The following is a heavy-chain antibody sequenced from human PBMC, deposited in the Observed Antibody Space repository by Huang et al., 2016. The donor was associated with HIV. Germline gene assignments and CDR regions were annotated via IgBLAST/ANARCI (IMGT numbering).Heavy chain of an antibody. Sequence: QVQLVESGGGVVQPGSSLRLSCAASGFPFNNHAMHWVRQAPGKGVDGVAVISNDGSNNYDADSVKGRFTISRDSSKSTLFLHMTSLRTEDTAVYYCARAKDTWDAYDIWGQGTMVIVSS. CDR2: ISNDGSNN. V-gene: IGHV3-30-3*01. CDR3: ARAKDTWDAYDI. D-gene: IGHD5-18*01. J-gene: IGHJ3*02. CDR1: GFPFNNHA.